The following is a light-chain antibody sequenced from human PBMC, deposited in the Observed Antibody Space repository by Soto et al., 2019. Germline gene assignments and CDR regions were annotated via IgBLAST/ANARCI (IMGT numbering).Light chain of an antibody. CDR1: SSDVGGYNY. CDR2: DVS. J-gene: IGLJ1*01. V-gene: IGLV2-11*01. CDR3: CSYAGRYTYV. Sequence: QSVLTQPRSVSGSPGQSVTISCSGTSSDVGGYNYVSWYQQYPGKAPKLMIYDVSKRPSGVPDRFSGSKSGSTASLTISGLQAEDEADYYCCSYAGRYTYVFGTGTKVTVL.